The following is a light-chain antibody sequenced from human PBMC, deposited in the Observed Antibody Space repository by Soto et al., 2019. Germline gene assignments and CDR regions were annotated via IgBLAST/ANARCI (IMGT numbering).Light chain of an antibody. V-gene: IGKV1-39*01. CDR3: QQSFTTPYT. Sequence: DIQMTQSPSSLSASIGDRVIITCRASQSINYYLNWYQQQPGKAPKLLVSTAASLRSGVPSRFSGSASGTDFALTISSLQPDDFATYYCQQSFTTPYTFGQRTKVNIK. CDR1: QSINYY. CDR2: TAA. J-gene: IGKJ2*01.